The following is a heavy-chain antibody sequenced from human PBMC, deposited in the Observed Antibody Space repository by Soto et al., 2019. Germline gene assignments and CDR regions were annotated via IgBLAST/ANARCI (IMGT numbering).Heavy chain of an antibody. Sequence: QVHLVQSGAEVKKPGASVKVSCKGSGYGFTTYGITWVRQAPGQGLEWMAWISAHNGNTNDAQKLQGRVTVTRDTSTSTAYMELRSLRSDDTAGYYGARGRDVDYWGQGALVTVSS. CDR2: ISAHNGNT. CDR3: ARGRDVDY. J-gene: IGHJ4*02. CDR1: GYGFTTYG. V-gene: IGHV1-18*01.